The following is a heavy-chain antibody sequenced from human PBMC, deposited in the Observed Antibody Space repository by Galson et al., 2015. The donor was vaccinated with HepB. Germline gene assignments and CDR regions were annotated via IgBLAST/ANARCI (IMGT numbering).Heavy chain of an antibody. CDR3: ARRRGGGATGPGRFDY. D-gene: IGHD1-26*01. J-gene: IGHJ4*02. V-gene: IGHV4-61*08. CDR2: IYYSGST. CDR1: GFSLSTSGVG. Sequence: LVKPTQTLTLTCTFSGFSLSTSGVGVSWIRQPPGKGLEWIGYIYYSGSTNYNPSLKSRVTISVDTSKNQFSLKLSSVTAADTAVYYCARRRGGGATGPGRFDYWGQGTLVTVSS.